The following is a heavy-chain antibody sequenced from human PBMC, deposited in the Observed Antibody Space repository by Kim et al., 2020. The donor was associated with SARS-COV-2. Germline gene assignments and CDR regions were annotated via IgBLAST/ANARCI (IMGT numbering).Heavy chain of an antibody. Sequence: GGSLRLSCAASGFTFSSYAMSWVRQAPGKGLEWVSAISGSGGSTYYADSVKGRFTISRDNSKNTLYLQMNSLRAEDTAVYYCAKVFEVGGWFYYGMDVWGQGTTVTVSS. D-gene: IGHD6-19*01. CDR3: AKVFEVGGWFYYGMDV. V-gene: IGHV3-23*01. CDR2: ISGSGGST. CDR1: GFTFSSYA. J-gene: IGHJ6*02.